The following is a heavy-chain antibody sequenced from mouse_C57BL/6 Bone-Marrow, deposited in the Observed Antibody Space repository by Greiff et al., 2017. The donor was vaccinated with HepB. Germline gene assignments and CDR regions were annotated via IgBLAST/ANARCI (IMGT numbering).Heavy chain of an antibody. CDR3: ARYDYSWFAY. J-gene: IGHJ3*01. CDR1: GYTFTSYW. V-gene: IGHV1-50*01. CDR2: IDPSDSYT. D-gene: IGHD2-4*01. Sequence: QVQPQQSGAELVKPGASVKLSCKASGYTFTSYWMQWVKQRPGQGLEWIGEIDPSDSYTNYNQKFKGKATLTVDTSSSTAYMQLSSLTSEDSAVYYCARYDYSWFAYWGQGTLVTVSA.